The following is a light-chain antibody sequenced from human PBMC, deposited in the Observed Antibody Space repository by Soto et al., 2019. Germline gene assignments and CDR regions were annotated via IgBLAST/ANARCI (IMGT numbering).Light chain of an antibody. J-gene: IGLJ3*02. CDR1: NIGSES. CDR2: YDS. CDR3: QVWDGSSEQQV. Sequence: SYELSQPPSVSVAPGKTATITCAGNNIGSESVHWYQQKPGQAPVLVMDYDSDRPSGIPERFSGSNSGNTATLTIIRVEAGDEADYYCQVWDGSSEQQVFGGGTKLTVL. V-gene: IGLV3-21*04.